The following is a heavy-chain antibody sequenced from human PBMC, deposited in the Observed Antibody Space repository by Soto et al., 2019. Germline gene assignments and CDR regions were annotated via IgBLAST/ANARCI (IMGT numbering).Heavy chain of an antibody. CDR2: ISSSSSYI. J-gene: IGHJ4*02. Sequence: PGGSLRLSCAASGFTFSSYSMNWVRQAPGKGLEWVSSISSSSSYIYYADSVKGRFTISRDNAKNSLYLQMNSLRAADTAVYYCARGAHYYDGSGYYGYWGQGTLVTVSS. CDR1: GFTFSSYS. D-gene: IGHD3-22*01. V-gene: IGHV3-21*01. CDR3: ARGAHYYDGSGYYGY.